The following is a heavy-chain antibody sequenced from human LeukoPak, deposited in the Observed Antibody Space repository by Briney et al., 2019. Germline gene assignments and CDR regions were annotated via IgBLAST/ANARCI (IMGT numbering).Heavy chain of an antibody. J-gene: IGHJ6*03. CDR2: INHSGST. CDR1: GGYFSGYY. V-gene: IGHV4-34*01. Sequence: SETLSLTWAVYGGYFSGYYCSWIRQPPGKGLEWIGEINHSGSTNYNPSLKSRVTISVDTSKNQLSLKLSSVTAADTAVYYCASNPRIMGSRYYYMDVWGKGTTVTVSS. CDR3: ASNPRIMGSRYYYMDV. D-gene: IGHD1-26*01.